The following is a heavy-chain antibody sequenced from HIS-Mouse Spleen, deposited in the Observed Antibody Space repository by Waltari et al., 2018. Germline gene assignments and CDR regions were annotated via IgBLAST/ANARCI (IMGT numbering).Heavy chain of an antibody. CDR1: GFTFSRYA. V-gene: IGHV3-30*04. CDR2: ISYDGSNK. CDR3: ARRYSGYDLGY. D-gene: IGHD5-12*01. J-gene: IGHJ4*02. Sequence: QVPLVESGGGVVQPGRSLRLSCAASGFTFSRYAMHWVRQAPGKGLEWVAVISYDGSNKYYADSVKGRFTISRDNSKNTLYLQMNSLRAEDTAVYYCARRYSGYDLGYWGQGTLVTVSS.